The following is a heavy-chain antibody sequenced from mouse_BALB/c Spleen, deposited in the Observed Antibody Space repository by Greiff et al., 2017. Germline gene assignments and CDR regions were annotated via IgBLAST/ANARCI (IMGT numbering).Heavy chain of an antibody. Sequence: VQLQQSGAELAKPGASVKMSCKASGYTFTSYWMHWVKQRPGHGLEWIGYINPSTGYTEYNQKFKDKATLTADKSSSTAYMQLSSLTSEDSAVYYCAPYGNYEAYWGQGTLVTVSA. CDR2: INPSTGYT. CDR1: GYTFTSYW. J-gene: IGHJ3*01. CDR3: APYGNYEAY. V-gene: IGHV1-7*01. D-gene: IGHD2-1*01.